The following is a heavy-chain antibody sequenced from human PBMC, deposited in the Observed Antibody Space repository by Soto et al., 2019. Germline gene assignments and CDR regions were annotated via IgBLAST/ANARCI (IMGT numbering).Heavy chain of an antibody. D-gene: IGHD5-18*01. CDR2: IYYSGST. Sequence: SETLSLTCTVSGGSISSSSYYWGWIRQPPGKGLEWIGIIYYSGSTYYNPSLKSRVTISVDTSKNQFSLKLTSVTAADTAVYYCARRSYGYNPFDYWGQGTLVTVSS. V-gene: IGHV4-39*01. J-gene: IGHJ4*02. CDR1: GGSISSSSYY. CDR3: ARRSYGYNPFDY.